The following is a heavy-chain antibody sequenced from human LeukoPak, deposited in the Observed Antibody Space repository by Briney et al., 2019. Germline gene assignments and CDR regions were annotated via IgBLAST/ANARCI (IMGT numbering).Heavy chain of an antibody. Sequence: GGSLRLSCAASGFTFSSYAMSWVRQAPGKGLEWVSAISGSGGSTYYADSVKGRFTISRDNSKNTLYLQMNSLRADDTAVYYCAKDRNYYDSATFFDYWGQGTLVTVSS. CDR1: GFTFSSYA. J-gene: IGHJ4*02. V-gene: IGHV3-23*01. CDR3: AKDRNYYDSATFFDY. CDR2: ISGSGGST. D-gene: IGHD3-22*01.